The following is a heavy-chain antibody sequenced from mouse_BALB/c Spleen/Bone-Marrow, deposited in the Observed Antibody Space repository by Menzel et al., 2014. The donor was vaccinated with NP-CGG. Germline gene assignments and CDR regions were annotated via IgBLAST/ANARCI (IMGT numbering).Heavy chain of an antibody. D-gene: IGHD2-3*01. CDR3: AGSMPLAY. Sequence: QVQLQQSGAELVRPGSSVKISCKASGYAFSRSWMNWVKQRPGQGLEWIGQIYPGDDDTNYSGKFKGRATLTADKSSGTAYMRLSSLTSEDSAVYFCAGSMPLAYWGQGTLVTVSA. J-gene: IGHJ3*01. CDR2: IYPGDDDT. CDR1: GYAFSRSW. V-gene: IGHV1-80*01.